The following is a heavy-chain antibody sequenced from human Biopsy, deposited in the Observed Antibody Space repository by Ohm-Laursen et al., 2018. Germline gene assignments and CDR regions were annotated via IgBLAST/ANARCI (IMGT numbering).Heavy chain of an antibody. CDR3: ARHDLSDFWSGYPNFFDR. D-gene: IGHD3-3*01. V-gene: IGHV4-39*01. CDR1: GDSISSRTHY. CDR2: VYYSGTT. J-gene: IGHJ5*02. Sequence: PSQTLSLTCTLSGDSISSRTHYWGWIRQTPGKGLEWIGAVYYSGTTYDNPSLKNRVIISVDTSKNQFSLSLKTVTAADTAVYYCARHDLSDFWSGYPNFFDRWGQGTLVTVSS.